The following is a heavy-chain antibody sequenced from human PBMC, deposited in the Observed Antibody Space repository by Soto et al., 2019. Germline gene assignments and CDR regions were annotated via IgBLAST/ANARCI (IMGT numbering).Heavy chain of an antibody. CDR3: AKDSGTTMIVVVTPYGMDA. V-gene: IGHV3-23*01. Sequence: LRLSCAASGFTFSSYSMSWVRQAPGKGLEWVSAISGSGGSTYYADSVKGRFTISRDNSKNTLYLQMNSLRAEDTAVYYCAKDSGTTMIVVVTPYGMDAWGKGTTVTVSS. CDR2: ISGSGGST. D-gene: IGHD3-22*01. CDR1: GFTFSSYS. J-gene: IGHJ6*04.